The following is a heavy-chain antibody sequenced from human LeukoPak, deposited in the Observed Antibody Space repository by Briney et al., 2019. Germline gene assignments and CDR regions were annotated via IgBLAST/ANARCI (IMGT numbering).Heavy chain of an antibody. J-gene: IGHJ4*02. CDR1: GFTVTSNF. V-gene: IGHV3-66*01. CDR3: AGSAVTNLDS. Sequence: GGSLRLSCTASGFTVTSNFMSWVRQAPRKGLEWVSVIHSGGTTYYADSVKGRFTISRDISRNALYLQMNSLRGDDTAVYFCAGSAVTNLDSWGQGNLVTVSS. CDR2: IHSGGTT. D-gene: IGHD4-23*01.